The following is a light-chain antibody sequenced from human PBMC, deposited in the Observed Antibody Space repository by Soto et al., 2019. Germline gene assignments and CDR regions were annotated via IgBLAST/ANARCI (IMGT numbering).Light chain of an antibody. CDR1: QSTGNR. Sequence: DIQMTQSPSTLSASVGDRVTITCRASQSTGNRLSWYKQKPGKAPKVLIYDASSLESGVPSRFSGSGSGREVILSLSSLHRDEFASEFCQHYGAMWRFGQGTKVE. V-gene: IGKV1-5*01. CDR2: DAS. J-gene: IGKJ1*01. CDR3: QHYGAMWR.